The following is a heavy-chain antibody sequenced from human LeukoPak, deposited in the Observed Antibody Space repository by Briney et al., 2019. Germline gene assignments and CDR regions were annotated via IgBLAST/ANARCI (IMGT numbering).Heavy chain of an antibody. D-gene: IGHD3-10*01. J-gene: IGHJ4*02. CDR1: GFTFTSYA. Sequence: GGSLRLSCTASGFTFTSYAMHWLRQAPGKGLEWVAVISYDGSNKYFADSVKGRFTISRDNSKNTLYLQMNGLRTEDTAMYYCARADGSGSYYSVPFDWGQGTLVTVSS. CDR3: ARADGSGSYYSVPFD. CDR2: ISYDGSNK. V-gene: IGHV3-30*04.